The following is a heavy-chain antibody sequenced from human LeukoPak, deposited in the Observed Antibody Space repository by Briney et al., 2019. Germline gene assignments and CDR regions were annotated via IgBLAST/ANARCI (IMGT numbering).Heavy chain of an antibody. CDR1: GFTFSSYA. D-gene: IGHD3-10*01. V-gene: IGHV3-23*01. CDR3: AKGFGDGRYYYGMDV. Sequence: GGSLRLSCAASGFTFSSYATSWVRQAPGKGLEWVSAISGSGGSTYYADSVKGRFTISRDNSKNTLYLQMNSLRAEDTAVYYCAKGFGDGRYYYGMDVWGQGTTVTVSS. CDR2: ISGSGGST. J-gene: IGHJ6*02.